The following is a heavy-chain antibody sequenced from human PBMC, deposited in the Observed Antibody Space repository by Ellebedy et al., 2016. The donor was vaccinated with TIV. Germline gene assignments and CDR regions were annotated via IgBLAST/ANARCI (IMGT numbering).Heavy chain of an antibody. CDR2: INPSGGST. D-gene: IGHD5-24*01. J-gene: IGHJ4*02. CDR3: ARDPYLLEMATPFDY. V-gene: IGHV1-46*01. CDR1: GYTFTSYY. Sequence: AASVKVSCKASGYTFTSYYMHWVRQAPGQGLEWMGIINPSGGSTSYAQKFQGRVTMTRDTSTSTVYMELSSLRSEDTAVYYCARDPYLLEMATPFDYWGQGTLVTVSS.